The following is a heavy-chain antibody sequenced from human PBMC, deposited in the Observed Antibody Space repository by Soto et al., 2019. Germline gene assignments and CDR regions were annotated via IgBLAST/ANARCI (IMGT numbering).Heavy chain of an antibody. V-gene: IGHV3-23*01. CDR2: ISGSGGST. CDR3: AQGLEAIGYQEGY. Sequence: EVQLLESGGGLVQPGGSLRLSCAASGFTFSSYAMSCVRQAPGKGLEWVSAISGSGGSTYYADSVKGRFTISRHNSKNTQYLQLNSLRADDTAVYYCAQGLEAIGYQEGYWGQGTLVTVSS. CDR1: GFTFSSYA. J-gene: IGHJ4*02. D-gene: IGHD1-1*01.